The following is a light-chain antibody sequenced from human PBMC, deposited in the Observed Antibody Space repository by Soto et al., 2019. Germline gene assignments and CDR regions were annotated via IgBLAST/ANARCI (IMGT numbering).Light chain of an antibody. Sequence: QSALTQPASVSGSPGQSITISCTGASSDVGLYDFVSWYQQHPGKAPKLLIYEVTYRPSGVSSRFSGSKSGNTASLTISGLQAEDEADYYCNSYTRFSTYVFGTGPKLTVL. CDR1: SSDVGLYDF. J-gene: IGLJ1*01. V-gene: IGLV2-14*01. CDR3: NSYTRFSTYV. CDR2: EVT.